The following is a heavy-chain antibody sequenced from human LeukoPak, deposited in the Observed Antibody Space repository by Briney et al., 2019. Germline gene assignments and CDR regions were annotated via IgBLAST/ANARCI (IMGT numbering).Heavy chain of an antibody. CDR3: AREYCSSTSCYTGFDY. Sequence: VASVKVSCKASGYTFTSYGISWVRQAPGQGLEWMGWISAYNGNTNYAQKLQGRVTMTTDTSTSTAYMELRSLRADDTAVYYCAREYCSSTSCYTGFDYWGQGTLVTVSS. CDR2: ISAYNGNT. D-gene: IGHD2-2*02. J-gene: IGHJ4*02. V-gene: IGHV1-18*01. CDR1: GYTFTSYG.